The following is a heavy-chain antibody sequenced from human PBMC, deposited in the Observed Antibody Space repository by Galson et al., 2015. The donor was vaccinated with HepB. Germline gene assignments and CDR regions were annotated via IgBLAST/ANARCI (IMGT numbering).Heavy chain of an antibody. J-gene: IGHJ4*02. Sequence: SLRLSCADSGFTFSSSVMSGVRQAPGEGLESVSAFSGSGGSTYYADSVKGRFTISRDNSKNTLYLQMNSLRAEDTAVYYCAKDLGSGSLWGGWVDYWGQGTLVTVSS. V-gene: IGHV3-23*01. CDR1: GFTFSSSV. D-gene: IGHD3-10*01. CDR3: AKDLGSGSLWGGWVDY. CDR2: FSGSGGST.